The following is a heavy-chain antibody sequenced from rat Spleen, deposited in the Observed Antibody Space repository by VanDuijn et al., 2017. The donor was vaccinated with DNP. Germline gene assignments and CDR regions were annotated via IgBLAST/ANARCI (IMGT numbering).Heavy chain of an antibody. CDR2: ISYDGSST. CDR3: ARDNYGSYGAMDA. V-gene: IGHV5-17*01. D-gene: IGHD1-3*01. CDR1: GFTFSNYD. J-gene: IGHJ4*01. Sequence: EVQLVESGGGLVRPGRSLKLSCATSGFTFSNYDMAWVRQAPKKGLEWVATISYDGSSTYYRDSVKGRFTISRDNAKSTLYLQMDSLRSEDTATYYCARDNYGSYGAMDAWGQGASVTVSS.